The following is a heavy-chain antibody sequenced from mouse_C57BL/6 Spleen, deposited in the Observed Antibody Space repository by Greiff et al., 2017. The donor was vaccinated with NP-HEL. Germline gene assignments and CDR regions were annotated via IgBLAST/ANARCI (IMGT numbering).Heavy chain of an antibody. CDR1: GYSFTGYY. Sequence: EVQLQQSGPELVKPGASVKISCKASGYSFTGYYMNWVKQSPEKSLEWIGEINPSTGGTTYNQKFKAKATLTVDKSSSTAYMQLKSLTSEDSAVYYCARKYYGTLYFDVWGTGTTVTVSS. J-gene: IGHJ1*03. CDR3: ARKYYGTLYFDV. V-gene: IGHV1-42*01. CDR2: INPSTGGT. D-gene: IGHD1-1*01.